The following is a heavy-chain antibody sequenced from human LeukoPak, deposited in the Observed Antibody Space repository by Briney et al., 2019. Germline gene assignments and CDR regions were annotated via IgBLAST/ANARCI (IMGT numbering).Heavy chain of an antibody. CDR3: ARDQYYYDSSGYYSSYWYFDL. CDR1: GGSVNSGSYY. CDR2: IYYTGIT. V-gene: IGHV4-61*01. D-gene: IGHD3-22*01. Sequence: SETLSLTCAVSGGSVNSGSYYWSWIRQHPGKGLEWIGYIYYTGITNYNPSLKSRVTISVDTSKNQFSLNLNSVTAADTAVYYCARDQYYYDSSGYYSSYWYFDLWGRGTLVTVSS. J-gene: IGHJ2*01.